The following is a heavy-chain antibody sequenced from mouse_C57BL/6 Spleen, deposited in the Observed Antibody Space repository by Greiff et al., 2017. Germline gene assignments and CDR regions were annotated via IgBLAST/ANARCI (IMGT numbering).Heavy chain of an antibody. CDR1: GFTFSSYA. Sequence: DVKLVESGGGLVKPGGSLKLSCAASGFTFSSYAMSWVRQTPEKRLAWVATLSDGGSYTYYPANVKGRFTISRDNAKNNLYLQMSHLKSEDTAMYYCARDDYGSSYGYAMDYWGQGTSVTVSS. CDR3: ARDDYGSSYGYAMDY. J-gene: IGHJ4*01. CDR2: LSDGGSYT. D-gene: IGHD1-1*01. V-gene: IGHV5-4*01.